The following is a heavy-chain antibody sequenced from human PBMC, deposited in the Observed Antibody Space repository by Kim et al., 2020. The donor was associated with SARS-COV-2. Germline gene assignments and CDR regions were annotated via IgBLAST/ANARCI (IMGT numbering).Heavy chain of an antibody. D-gene: IGHD6-13*01. J-gene: IGHJ4*02. CDR2: IYYSGST. Sequence: SETLSLTCTVSGGSISSSSYYWGWIRQPPGKGLEWIGSIYYSGSTYYNPSLKSRVTISVDTSKNQFSLKLSSVTAADTAVYYCASGEYSSSWYGFFDYWGQGTLVTVSS. CDR1: GGSISSSSYY. CDR3: ASGEYSSSWYGFFDY. V-gene: IGHV4-39*01.